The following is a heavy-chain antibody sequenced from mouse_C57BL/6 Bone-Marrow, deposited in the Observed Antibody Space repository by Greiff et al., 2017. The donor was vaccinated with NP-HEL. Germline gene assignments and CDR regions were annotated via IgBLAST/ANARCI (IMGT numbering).Heavy chain of an antibody. J-gene: IGHJ1*03. CDR1: GYTFTSYW. CDR3: ARGLPLGSFDV. CDR2: IDPSDSYT. Sequence: VQLQQSGAELVMPGASVKLSCKASGYTFTSYWMHWVKQRPGQGLEWIGEIDPSDSYTNYNQKFKGKSTLTVDKSSSTAYMQLSSLTSEDSAVYYCARGLPLGSFDVWGTGTTVTVSS. V-gene: IGHV1-69*01. D-gene: IGHD2-2*01.